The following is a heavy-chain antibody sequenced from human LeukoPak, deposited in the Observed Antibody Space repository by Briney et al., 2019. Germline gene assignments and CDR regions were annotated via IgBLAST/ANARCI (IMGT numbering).Heavy chain of an antibody. CDR1: GFTFSSYA. CDR2: ISGSGGST. CDR3: AKLSYDILTGPYYFDY. Sequence: GGSLRLSCAASGFTFSSYAMSWVRQAPGKGLEWVSAISGSGGSTYYADSVKGRFTISRDNSKNTLYLQMNSPRAEDTAVYYCAKLSYDILTGPYYFDYWGQGTLDTVSS. V-gene: IGHV3-23*01. D-gene: IGHD3-9*01. J-gene: IGHJ4*02.